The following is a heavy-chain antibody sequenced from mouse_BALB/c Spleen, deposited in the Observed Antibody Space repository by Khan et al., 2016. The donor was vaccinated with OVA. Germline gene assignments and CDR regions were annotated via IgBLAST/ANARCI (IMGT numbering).Heavy chain of an antibody. CDR1: GYTFTSYW. D-gene: IGHD1-1*01. CDR3: AIENYSGSSRYAMDY. V-gene: IGHV1S41*01. J-gene: IGHJ4*01. CDR2: IAPGSGST. Sequence: DLVKPGASVKLSCKAPGYTFTSYWINWITQRPGQGLEWIGRIAPGSGSTYYNEMFKGKATLTVDTSSSTAYIQISSLSSEDSAVYFCAIENYSGSSRYAMDYWGQGTSVTGSS.